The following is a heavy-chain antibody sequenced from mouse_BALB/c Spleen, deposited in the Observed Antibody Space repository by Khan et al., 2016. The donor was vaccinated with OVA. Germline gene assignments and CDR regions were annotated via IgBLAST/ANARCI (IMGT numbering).Heavy chain of an antibody. CDR2: IFPGNDNT. J-gene: IGHJ3*01. Sequence: QVQLQQPGAELARPGASVKLSCKASGYTFTDFYINWMRQRTGQGLEWIGHIFPGNDNTYYNENFSAKATLTADKSSSTAFMPLSSQTSEDSAVYFCSRSGLGSFAFWGQGTLVTGST. D-gene: IGHD3-1*01. CDR3: SRSGLGSFAF. V-gene: IGHV1-77*01. CDR1: GYTFTDFY.